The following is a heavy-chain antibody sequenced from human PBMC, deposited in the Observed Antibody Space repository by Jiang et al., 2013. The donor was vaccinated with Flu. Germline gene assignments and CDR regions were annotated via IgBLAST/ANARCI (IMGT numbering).Heavy chain of an antibody. CDR2: TYYRSKWYN. Sequence: QTLSLTCAISGDSVSSNSAAWNWIRQSPSRGLEWLGRTYYRSKWYNDYAVSVKSRITINPDTSKNQFSLQLNSVTPEDTAVYYCAREQETIVVVVAATTSVVAFDIWGQGTMVTVSS. V-gene: IGHV6-1*01. CDR1: GDSVSSNSAA. CDR3: AREQETIVVVVAATTSVVAFDI. D-gene: IGHD2-15*01. J-gene: IGHJ3*02.